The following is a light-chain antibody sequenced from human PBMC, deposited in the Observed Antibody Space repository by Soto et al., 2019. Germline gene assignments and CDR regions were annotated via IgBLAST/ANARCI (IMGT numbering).Light chain of an antibody. CDR1: QSISRW. CDR3: QQYNSYSALT. J-gene: IGKJ4*01. Sequence: DIQMTQSPSTLSASVGDRVTITCRASQSISRWLAWYRQKPGKAPQLLIYDASSLQSGAPSRFSGSGSGTEFTLTISSLQPDDFATFYCQQYNSYSALTFGGGTKVEIK. V-gene: IGKV1-5*01. CDR2: DAS.